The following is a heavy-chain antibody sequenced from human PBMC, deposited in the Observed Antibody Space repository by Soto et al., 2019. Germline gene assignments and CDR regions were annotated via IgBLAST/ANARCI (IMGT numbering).Heavy chain of an antibody. Sequence: GGSLRLSCAASGFTFSSYAMSWVRQAPGKGLEWVSAISGSGGSTYYADSVKGRFTMSRDNSKKRLYLQMNSLRAEDTAVYYCAKDRFTKFGGVIVIAPPIFWGQGTLVTVSS. CDR1: GFTFSSYA. J-gene: IGHJ4*02. V-gene: IGHV3-23*01. CDR2: ISGSGGST. CDR3: AKDRFTKFGGVIVIAPPIF. D-gene: IGHD3-16*02.